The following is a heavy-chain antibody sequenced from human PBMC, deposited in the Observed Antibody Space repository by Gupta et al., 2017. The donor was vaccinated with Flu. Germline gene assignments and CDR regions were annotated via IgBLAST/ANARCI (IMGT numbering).Heavy chain of an antibody. V-gene: IGHV3-48*03. CDR3: ARDPDLAGDRGRFGALDL. CDR2: MGLSGGPI. CDR1: FSDSE. J-gene: IGHJ3*01. Sequence: FSDSEMDWGRQAPGKGLEWVSYMGLSGGPIYYADSVKGRFTVSRDNAKNSLYLQMNSLRAEDTAVYYCARDPDLAGDRGRFGALDLWGQGTMVTVSS. D-gene: IGHD7-27*01.